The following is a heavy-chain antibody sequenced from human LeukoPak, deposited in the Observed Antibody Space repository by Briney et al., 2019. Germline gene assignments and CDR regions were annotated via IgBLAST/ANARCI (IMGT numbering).Heavy chain of an antibody. D-gene: IGHD2-2*01. J-gene: IGHJ5*02. Sequence: SETLSLTCAVYGGSFSDYYWSWIRQPPGKGLEWIGEINHSGSTNYNPSLKSRVTISVDTSKNQFSLKLSSVTAADTAVYYCARNVVVTGTGWFDAGGQGTLATVSS. CDR2: INHSGST. V-gene: IGHV4-34*01. CDR3: ARNVVVTGTGWFDA. CDR1: GGSFSDYY.